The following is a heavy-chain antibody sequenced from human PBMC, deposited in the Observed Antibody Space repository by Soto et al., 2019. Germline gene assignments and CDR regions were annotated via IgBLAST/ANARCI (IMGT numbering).Heavy chain of an antibody. CDR1: GFTFSSYW. CDR3: ARDPARIAVAAAWFDP. V-gene: IGHV3-7*03. Sequence: GVLRLSCAASGFTFSSYWMSWVRQAPGKGLEWVANIKQDGSEKYYVDSVKGRFTISRDNAKNSLYLQMNSLRAEDTAVYYCARDPARIAVAAAWFDPWGQGTLVTVSS. CDR2: IKQDGSEK. D-gene: IGHD6-19*01. J-gene: IGHJ5*02.